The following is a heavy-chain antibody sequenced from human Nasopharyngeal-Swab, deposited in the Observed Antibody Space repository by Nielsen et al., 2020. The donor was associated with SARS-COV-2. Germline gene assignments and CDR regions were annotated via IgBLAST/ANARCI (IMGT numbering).Heavy chain of an antibody. Sequence: LRLSCAVYGGSFSGYYWSWIRQLPGKGLEWIGEINDSGSTNDNPSLKSRVTISVDTSKNQFSLKLSSVTAADTAMYYCARAPDYGDLYYYYGMDVWGQGTTVTVSS. V-gene: IGHV4-34*01. D-gene: IGHD4-17*01. CDR1: GGSFSGYY. CDR2: INDSGST. J-gene: IGHJ6*02. CDR3: ARAPDYGDLYYYYGMDV.